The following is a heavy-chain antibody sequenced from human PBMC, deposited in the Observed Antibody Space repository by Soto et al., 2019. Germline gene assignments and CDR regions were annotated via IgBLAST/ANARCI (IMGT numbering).Heavy chain of an antibody. J-gene: IGHJ6*03. CDR1: GFTFSTYS. D-gene: IGHD2-15*01. Sequence: PGGSLRLSCAASGFTFSTYSMNWVRLAPGKGLEWISYISSGSTTIYYADYVRGRFTISRDNAKNSLNLQMNRLRAEDTAVYYCAREPYCSGGSCYSFSREYYYYMDVWGKGTTVTVSS. CDR3: AREPYCSGGSCYSFSREYYYYMDV. V-gene: IGHV3-48*01. CDR2: ISSGSTTI.